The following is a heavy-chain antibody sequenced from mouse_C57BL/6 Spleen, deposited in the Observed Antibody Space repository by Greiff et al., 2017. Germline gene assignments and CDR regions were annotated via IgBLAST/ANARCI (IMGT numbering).Heavy chain of an antibody. J-gene: IGHJ2*01. CDR3: ARDGYYGSSRYFDY. CDR2: ISDGGSYT. V-gene: IGHV5-4*01. Sequence: EVKLVESGGGLVKPGGSLKLSCAASGFTFSSYAMSWVRQTPEKRLEWVATISDGGSYTYYPDNVKGRFTISRDNAKNNLYLQMSHLKSEDTAMYYCARDGYYGSSRYFDYWGQGTTLTVSS. D-gene: IGHD1-1*01. CDR1: GFTFSSYA.